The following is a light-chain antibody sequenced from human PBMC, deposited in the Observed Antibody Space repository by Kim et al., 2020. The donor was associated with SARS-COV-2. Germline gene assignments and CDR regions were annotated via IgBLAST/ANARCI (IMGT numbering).Light chain of an antibody. J-gene: IGLJ2*01. Sequence: GQKVTISCSGSNSNIGNNYVSWYQQLPGTAPKLLIYDNNKRHSGIPDRFSASKSGTSATLGITGLQTGDEAEYYCGTWDNSLNGVVFGGGTQLTVL. CDR3: GTWDNSLNGVV. V-gene: IGLV1-51*01. CDR1: NSNIGNNY. CDR2: DNN.